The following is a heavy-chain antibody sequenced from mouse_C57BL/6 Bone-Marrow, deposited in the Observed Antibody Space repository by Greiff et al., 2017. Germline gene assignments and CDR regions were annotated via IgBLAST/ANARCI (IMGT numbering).Heavy chain of an antibody. V-gene: IGHV5-2*01. J-gene: IGHJ2*01. Sequence: VMLVESGGGLVQPGESLKLSCESNEYEFPSHDMSWVRKTPEKRLELVAAINSDGGSTYYPDTMGRRFIISRDNTKKTLYLQMSSLRSEDTALYYSARHYYGSSRYFDYWGQGTTLTVSS. CDR3: ARHYYGSSRYFDY. CDR2: INSDGGST. CDR1: EYEFPSHD. D-gene: IGHD1-1*01.